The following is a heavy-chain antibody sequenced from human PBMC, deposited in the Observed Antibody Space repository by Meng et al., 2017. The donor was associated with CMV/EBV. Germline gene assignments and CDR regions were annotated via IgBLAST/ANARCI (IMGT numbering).Heavy chain of an antibody. V-gene: IGHV4-39*07. CDR1: GGSISSSSYY. Sequence: GSLRLSCTVSGGSISSSSYYWGWIRQPPGKGLEWIGSIYYSGSTYYNPSLKSRVTISVDTSKNQFSLKLSSVTAADTAVYYCARWTYSSGWRTMYYFDYWGQGTLVTVSS. J-gene: IGHJ4*02. D-gene: IGHD6-19*01. CDR2: IYYSGST. CDR3: ARWTYSSGWRTMYYFDY.